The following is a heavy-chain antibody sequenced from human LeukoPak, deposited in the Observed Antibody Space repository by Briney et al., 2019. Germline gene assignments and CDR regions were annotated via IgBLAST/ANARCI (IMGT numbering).Heavy chain of an antibody. CDR3: AKSMVRGVSNWFDP. CDR2: ISSSSGSTI. D-gene: IGHD3-10*01. V-gene: IGHV3-48*03. Sequence: GGSLRLSCAASGFTFSSYEMNWVRQAPGKGLEWVSYISSSSGSTIYYADSVKGRFTISRDNAKNTLYLQMNSLRAEDTAVYYCAKSMVRGVSNWFDPWGQGTLVTVSS. CDR1: GFTFSSYE. J-gene: IGHJ5*02.